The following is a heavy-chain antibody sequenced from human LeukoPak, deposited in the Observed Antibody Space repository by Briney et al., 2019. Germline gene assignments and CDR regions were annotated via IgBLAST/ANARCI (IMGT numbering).Heavy chain of an antibody. CDR3: ARDPTHLYGDYAQYFDY. J-gene: IGHJ4*02. CDR1: GFTFSTYW. D-gene: IGHD4-17*01. Sequence: GGSLRLSCSASGFTFSTYWMSWVRQAPGKGVEWVAVIWYDGSNKYYADSVKGRFTISRDNSKNTLYLQMNSLRAEDTAVYYCARDPTHLYGDYAQYFDYWGQGTLVTVSS. V-gene: IGHV3-33*08. CDR2: IWYDGSNK.